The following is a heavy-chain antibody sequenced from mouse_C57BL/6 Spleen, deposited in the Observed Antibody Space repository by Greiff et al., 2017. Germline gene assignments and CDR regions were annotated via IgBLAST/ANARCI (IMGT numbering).Heavy chain of an antibody. CDR3: ASPNGSSTYWYFDV. J-gene: IGHJ1*03. D-gene: IGHD1-1*01. CDR2: IHPNSGST. CDR1: GYTFTSYW. Sequence: QVQLQQPGAELVKPGASVKLSCKASGYTFTSYWMHWVKQRPGQGLEWIVMIHPNSGSTNYNEKFKSKATLTVDKSSSTAYMQLSSLTAEDSAVDYCASPNGSSTYWYFDVWGTGTTVTVSS. V-gene: IGHV1-64*01.